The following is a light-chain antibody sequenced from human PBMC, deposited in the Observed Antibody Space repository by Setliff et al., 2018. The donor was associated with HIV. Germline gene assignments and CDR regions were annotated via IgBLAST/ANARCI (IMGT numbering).Light chain of an antibody. V-gene: IGLV2-8*01. J-gene: IGLJ1*01. CDR2: ELS. CDR3: ASYAGDGVHDIYV. Sequence: QSVLTQPPSASGSPGQSVAISCTGTSSDIGSHNHVSWYQQYPGKAPKLMIYELSQRPSGVPDRFPGSKSGNTASLTVSGLQAEDEADYYCASYAGDGVHDIYVFGTGTKGTV. CDR1: SSDIGSHNH.